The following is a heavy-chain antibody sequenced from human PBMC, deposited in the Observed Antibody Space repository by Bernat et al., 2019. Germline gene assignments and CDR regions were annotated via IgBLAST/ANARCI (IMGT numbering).Heavy chain of an antibody. D-gene: IGHD4-17*01. CDR2: IYYSGST. J-gene: IGHJ4*02. CDR3: AGGGDLRFDY. CDR1: GGSISSSSYY. Sequence: QLQLQESGPGLVKPSETLSLTCTVSGGSISSSSYYWGWIRQPPGKGLEWIGSIYYSGSTYYNPSLKSRGTISVDPSKNQFSLKLGSVTAAGTAVYYCAGGGDLRFDYWGQGTLVTVSS. V-gene: IGHV4-39*01.